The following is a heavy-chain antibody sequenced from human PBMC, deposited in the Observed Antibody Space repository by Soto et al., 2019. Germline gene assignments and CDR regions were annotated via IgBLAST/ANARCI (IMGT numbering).Heavy chain of an antibody. V-gene: IGHV4-4*07. CDR2: IYTSGST. CDR3: ARGECSSVYCFTRWALDI. Sequence: TSETLSLTCTVSGGSISSYYWSWIRQPAGKGLEWIGRIYTSGSTNYNPSLKSRVTMSVDTSKNQFSLKLSSVTAADTAVYYCARGECSSVYCFTRWALDIWGQGTVVTVSS. CDR1: GGSISSYY. J-gene: IGHJ3*02. D-gene: IGHD2-2*01.